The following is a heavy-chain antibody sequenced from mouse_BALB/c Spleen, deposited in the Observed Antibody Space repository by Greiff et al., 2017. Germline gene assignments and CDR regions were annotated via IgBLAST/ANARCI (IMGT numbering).Heavy chain of an antibody. CDR2: ISSGSSTI. Sequence: EVKLMESGGGLVQPGGSRKLSCAASGFTFSSFGMHWVRQAPEKGLAWVAYISSGSSTIYYADTVKGRFTISRDNPKNTLFLQMTSLRSEDTAMYYCAEGGDEGYDYYAMDDWGQGTSVTVSS. J-gene: IGHJ4*01. CDR1: GFTFSSFG. CDR3: AEGGDEGYDYYAMDD. V-gene: IGHV5-17*02. D-gene: IGHD3-3*01.